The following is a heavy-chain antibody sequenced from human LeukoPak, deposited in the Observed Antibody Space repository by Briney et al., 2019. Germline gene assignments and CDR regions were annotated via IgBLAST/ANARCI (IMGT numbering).Heavy chain of an antibody. CDR1: GGSFSGYY. D-gene: IGHD3-16*01. V-gene: IGHV4-34*01. CDR3: ARVGRLRDFDY. Sequence: SETLSLTCAVYGGSFSGYYWSWIRRPPGKGLEWIGEINHSGSTNYNPSLKSRVTISVDTSKNQFSLKLSSVTAADTAVYYCARVGRLRDFDYWGQGTLVTVSS. CDR2: INHSGST. J-gene: IGHJ4*02.